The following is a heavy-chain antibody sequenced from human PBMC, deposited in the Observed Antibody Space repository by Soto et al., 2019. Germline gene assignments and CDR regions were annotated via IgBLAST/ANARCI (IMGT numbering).Heavy chain of an antibody. CDR3: ARQLPGKLDV. Sequence: GESLKISCKASGYSFTNHLITWVRQVPGRGLEWMGRIAPGDSDTRYNPSFQGHVTLSTDSSISTVYLQWSSLKASDTAIYFCARQLPGKLDVWGQGTTVTVSS. CDR2: IAPGDSDT. V-gene: IGHV5-10-1*01. CDR1: GYSFTNHL. J-gene: IGHJ6*02. D-gene: IGHD1-1*01.